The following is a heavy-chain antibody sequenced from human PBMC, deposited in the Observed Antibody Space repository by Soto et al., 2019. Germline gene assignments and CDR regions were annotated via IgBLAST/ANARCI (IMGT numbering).Heavy chain of an antibody. Sequence: PGESLKISCKASAYSFTSYWIGWVRHMPGKGLEWMAIVYPGDSGTRYIPSFQGHVIISADKSINTAYLQWHSLLVSDTAIYYCARLMLAFGWNYAPVGAFDFWGLGTMVTVSS. J-gene: IGHJ3*01. CDR1: AYSFTSYW. CDR3: ARLMLAFGWNYAPVGAFDF. D-gene: IGHD1-7*01. CDR2: VYPGDSGT. V-gene: IGHV5-51*01.